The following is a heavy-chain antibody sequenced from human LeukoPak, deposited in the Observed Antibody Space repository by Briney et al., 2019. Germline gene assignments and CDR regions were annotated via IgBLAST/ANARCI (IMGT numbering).Heavy chain of an antibody. J-gene: IGHJ3*02. CDR3: ARPDSGWYPHDAFDI. Sequence: GGSLRLSCTASGFTFGDYTMSWVRQAPGKGLEWVANIKQDGSEKYYVDSVKGRFTISRDNAKNSLYLQMNSLRAEDTAVYYCARPDSGWYPHDAFDIWGQGTMVTVSS. CDR2: IKQDGSEK. D-gene: IGHD6-19*01. CDR1: GFTFGDYT. V-gene: IGHV3-7*01.